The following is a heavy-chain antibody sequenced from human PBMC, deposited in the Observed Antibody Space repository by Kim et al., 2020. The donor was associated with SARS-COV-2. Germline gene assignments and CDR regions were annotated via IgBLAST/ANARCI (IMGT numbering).Heavy chain of an antibody. CDR1: GFTFSSYS. D-gene: IGHD3-9*01. Sequence: GGYLRLSCAASGFTFSSYSMNWVRQAPGKGLEWVSYISSSSSTIYYADSVKGRFTISRDNAKNSLYLQMNSLRDEDTAVYYCASLGLRYFDWFASPSDYWGQGTLVTVSS. V-gene: IGHV3-48*02. CDR3: ASLGLRYFDWFASPSDY. CDR2: ISSSSSTI. J-gene: IGHJ4*02.